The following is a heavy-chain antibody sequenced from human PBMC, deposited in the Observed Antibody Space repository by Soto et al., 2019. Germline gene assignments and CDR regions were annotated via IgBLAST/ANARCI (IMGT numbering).Heavy chain of an antibody. CDR1: GGSISSGDYY. V-gene: IGHV4-30-4*01. CDR3: ARVDSSGYQPFDY. J-gene: IGHJ4*02. Sequence: PSETLSLTCTVSGGSISSGDYYWSWIRRPPGKGLEWIGYIYYSGSTYYNPSLKSRVTISVDTSKNQFSLKLSSVTAADTAVYYCARVDSSGYQPFDYWGQGTLVTVSS. CDR2: IYYSGST. D-gene: IGHD3-22*01.